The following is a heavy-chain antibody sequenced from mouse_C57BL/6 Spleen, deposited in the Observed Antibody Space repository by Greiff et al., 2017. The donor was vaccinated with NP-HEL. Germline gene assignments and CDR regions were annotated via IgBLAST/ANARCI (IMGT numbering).Heavy chain of an antibody. Sequence: VQLQQSGAELVRPGASVTLSCKASGYTFTDYEMHWVKQTPVHGLAWIGAIDPETGGTAYNQKFKGKAILTADKSSSTAYMELRSLTSEDSAVYYCTGGLRRRNYFDYWGQGTTLTVSS. J-gene: IGHJ2*01. CDR2: IDPETGGT. V-gene: IGHV1-15*01. CDR1: GYTFTDYE. CDR3: TGGLRRRNYFDY. D-gene: IGHD2-2*01.